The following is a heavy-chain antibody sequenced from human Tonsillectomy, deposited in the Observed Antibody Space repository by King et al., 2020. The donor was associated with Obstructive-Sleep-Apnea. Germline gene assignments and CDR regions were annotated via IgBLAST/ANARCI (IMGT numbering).Heavy chain of an antibody. Sequence: VQLVESGGGLVQPGGSLRLSCAASGFTFSSYWMSWVRQAPGKGLEWVANIKQDGSEKYYVDSVKGRFTLSRDNAKNSLYLQMNSLRAEDTAVYYCARDATAMVIDYWGQGTLVTVSS. D-gene: IGHD5-18*01. CDR1: GFTFSSYW. J-gene: IGHJ4*02. CDR3: ARDATAMVIDY. V-gene: IGHV3-7*01. CDR2: IKQDGSEK.